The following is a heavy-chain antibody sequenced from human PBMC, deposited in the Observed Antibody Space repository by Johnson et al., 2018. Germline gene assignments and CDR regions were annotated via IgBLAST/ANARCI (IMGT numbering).Heavy chain of an antibody. V-gene: IGHV1-69*01. CDR2: IIPIFGTA. D-gene: IGHD6-6*01. CDR3: ASGDFIAARPSDYGMDV. Sequence: QVQLGQAGAEVKEPGSSVEVSCKASGGTFSSYAISWVRQAPGPGLEWMGGIIPIFGTANYAQKFQGSVTITADESTSTAYMALSRLRAEDTAVYYCASGDFIAARPSDYGMDVWGQGTTVTVSS. CDR1: GGTFSSYA. J-gene: IGHJ6*02.